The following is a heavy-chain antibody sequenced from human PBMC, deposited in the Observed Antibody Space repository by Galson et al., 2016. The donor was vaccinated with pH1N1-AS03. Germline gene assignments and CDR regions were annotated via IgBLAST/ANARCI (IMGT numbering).Heavy chain of an antibody. J-gene: IGHJ4*02. V-gene: IGHV3-66*01. CDR1: GFTVSSNY. D-gene: IGHD5-24*01. CDR3: ARRSVAEMASGWAWGFDY. Sequence: SLRLSCAASGFTVSSNYMSWVRQAPGKGLEWVSVIYTGGTTQYADAVKGRFTIPRDNSKHMSYLQMNSLRAEDTAVYYRARRSVAEMASGWAWGFDYWGQGTLVTVSS. CDR2: IYTGGTT.